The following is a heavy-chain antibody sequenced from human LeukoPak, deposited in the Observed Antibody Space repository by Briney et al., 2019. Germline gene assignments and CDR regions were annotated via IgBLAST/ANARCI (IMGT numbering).Heavy chain of an antibody. CDR2: IYYSGTT. CDR1: GGSISSYY. J-gene: IGHJ4*02. CDR3: ARPPRRGYCSGGSCQSYYFDC. V-gene: IGHV4-59*01. D-gene: IGHD2-15*01. Sequence: SETLSLTCTVSGGSISSYYWSWIRQPPGKGLEWVGYIYYSGTTNYNPSLKSRVTISVDTSKNQFSLKLSSVPAADTAVYYCARPPRRGYCSGGSCQSYYFDCWGQGTLVTVSS.